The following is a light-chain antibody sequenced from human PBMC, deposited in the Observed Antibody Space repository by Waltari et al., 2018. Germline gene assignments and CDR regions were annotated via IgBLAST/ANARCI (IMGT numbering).Light chain of an antibody. CDR2: GAS. CDR1: QDIHTW. CDR3: QQANSFPLA. V-gene: IGKV1D-12*01. Sequence: EMQMTQSPSYVSAYVGDRVTSTCRASQDIHTWLAWYQQKPGKAPKLLIYGASSLQSGVPSRFSGSGSGTDFTLVISSLQPEDFATYYCQQANSFPLAFGQGTKVEMK. J-gene: IGKJ1*01.